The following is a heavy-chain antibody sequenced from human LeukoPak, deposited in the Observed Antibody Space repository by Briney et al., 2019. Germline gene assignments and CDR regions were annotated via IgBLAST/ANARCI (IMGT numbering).Heavy chain of an antibody. CDR1: DFTFSTYG. Sequence: GGSLRLSCAASDFTFSTYGMSWVRQAPGKGLEWVANIKQDGSEKYYEDSVKGRFTISRDNAKNSLYLQMNSLRAEDTAVYYCARDQEAAGTLDNWFDPWGQGTLVTVSS. CDR2: IKQDGSEK. J-gene: IGHJ5*02. V-gene: IGHV3-7*01. CDR3: ARDQEAAGTLDNWFDP. D-gene: IGHD3-16*01.